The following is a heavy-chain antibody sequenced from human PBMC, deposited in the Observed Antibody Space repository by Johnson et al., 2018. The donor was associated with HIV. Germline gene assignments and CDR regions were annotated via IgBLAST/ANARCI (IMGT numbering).Heavy chain of an antibody. Sequence: VQLVESGGALVQPGGSLRLSCEVSGFTISTFWMHWVRQVPGKGLMWVSRISGDGSSLSYADSVKGGFTISRDNAKNTLYLQLNSLRVEDTAIYYCARAQLLADDAFNKWGQGTMVTVSS. J-gene: IGHJ3*02. V-gene: IGHV3-74*02. CDR3: ARAQLLADDAFNK. CDR1: GFTISTFW. D-gene: IGHD6-6*01. CDR2: ISGDGSSL.